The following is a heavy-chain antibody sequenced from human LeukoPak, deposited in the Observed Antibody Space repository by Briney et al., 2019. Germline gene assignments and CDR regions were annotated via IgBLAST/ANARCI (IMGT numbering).Heavy chain of an antibody. CDR3: ARDRGFMVRGSRRGYDDYYYYMDV. CDR2: IYYSGNT. Sequence: PSETLSLTCTVSGVSISSSNSYWGWIRQPPGKGLEWIGSIYYSGNTYYNASLKSQVSISIDTSKNQFSLKLSSVTAADTAVYYCARDRGFMVRGSRRGYDDYYYYMDVWGKGTTVTISS. CDR1: GVSISSSNSY. D-gene: IGHD3-10*01. J-gene: IGHJ6*03. V-gene: IGHV4-39*02.